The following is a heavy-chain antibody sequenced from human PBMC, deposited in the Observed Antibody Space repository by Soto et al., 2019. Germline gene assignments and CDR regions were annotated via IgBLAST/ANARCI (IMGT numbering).Heavy chain of an antibody. Sequence: QVQLVQSGAEVKKPGASVKVSCKASGYTFTSYNINWLRQATGQGLEWMGWMNPNNGNTGYAQNFQGRVTMTRDTSISTAYMELSSLRSEDTAVYYCARGPHPYFNYYWGQGTLVTVSS. CDR1: GYTFTSYN. J-gene: IGHJ4*02. V-gene: IGHV1-8*01. CDR2: MNPNNGNT. D-gene: IGHD2-8*01. CDR3: ARGPHPYFNYY.